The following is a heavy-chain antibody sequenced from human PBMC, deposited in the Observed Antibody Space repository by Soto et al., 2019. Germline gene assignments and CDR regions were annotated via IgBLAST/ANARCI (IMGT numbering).Heavy chain of an antibody. D-gene: IGHD3-3*01. CDR2: FDPEDGET. CDR3: ATRRVSYYDFWSGSGLPDAFDI. V-gene: IGHV1-24*01. J-gene: IGHJ3*02. Sequence: SVKVSCKVSGYTLTELSMHWVRQAPGKGLEWMGGFDPEDGETIYAQKFQGRVTMTEDTSTDTAYMELSSLRSEDTAVYYCATRRVSYYDFWSGSGLPDAFDIWGQGTMVTVSS. CDR1: GYTLTELS.